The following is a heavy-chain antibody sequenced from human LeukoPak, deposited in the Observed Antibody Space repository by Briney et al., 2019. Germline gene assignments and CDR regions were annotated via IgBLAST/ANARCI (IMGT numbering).Heavy chain of an antibody. Sequence: GGSLRLSCEASGFRFNEYDMHWVRQVTGKGLEWVSHIGTGTDTHYAGSVKGRFTIPRENAKNSLYLQMHSLTAGDTGVYYCTRDRRADYGRNDDAFDIWGQGTTVIVSS. CDR3: TRDRRADYGRNDDAFDI. CDR2: IGTGTDT. D-gene: IGHD4-17*01. V-gene: IGHV3-13*01. J-gene: IGHJ3*02. CDR1: GFRFNEYD.